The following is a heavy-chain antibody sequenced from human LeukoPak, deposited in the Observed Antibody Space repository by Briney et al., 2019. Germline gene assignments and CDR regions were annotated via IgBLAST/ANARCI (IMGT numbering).Heavy chain of an antibody. Sequence: GGPLRLSCAASGFTFSSYGMHWVRQAPGKGLEWVAFIRYDGSNKYYADSVKGRFTTSRDNSKNTLYLQMNSLRAEDTAVYYCAKDPRQWELPNYYFDYWGQGTLVTVSS. D-gene: IGHD1-26*01. CDR2: IRYDGSNK. J-gene: IGHJ4*02. CDR1: GFTFSSYG. CDR3: AKDPRQWELPNYYFDY. V-gene: IGHV3-30*02.